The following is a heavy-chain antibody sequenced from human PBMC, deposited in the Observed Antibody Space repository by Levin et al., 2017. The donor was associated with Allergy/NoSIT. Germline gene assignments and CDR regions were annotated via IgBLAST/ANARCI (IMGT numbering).Heavy chain of an antibody. CDR3: AKDDYGSGSYYYYYYYMDV. CDR2: ISYDGSNK. V-gene: IGHV3-30*18. D-gene: IGHD3-10*01. CDR1: GFTFSSYG. J-gene: IGHJ6*03. Sequence: GESLKISCAASGFTFSSYGMHWVRQAPGKGLEWVAVISYDGSNKYYADSVKGRFTISRDNSKNTLYLQMNSLRAEDTAVYYCAKDDYGSGSYYYYYYYMDVWGKGTTVTVSS.